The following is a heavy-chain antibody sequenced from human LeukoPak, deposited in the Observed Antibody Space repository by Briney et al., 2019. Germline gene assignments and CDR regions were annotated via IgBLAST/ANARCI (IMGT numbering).Heavy chain of an antibody. CDR3: AVGSMAPWFDY. Sequence: LETLSLTCTVSGGSISSSSYYWGWIRQPPGKGLEWIGSICYSGSTYYNPSLKSRVTISVDTSKNQFSLKLGSVTAADTAVYYCAVGSMAPWFDYWGQGTLVTVSS. D-gene: IGHD1-26*01. CDR2: ICYSGST. CDR1: GGSISSSSYY. V-gene: IGHV4-39*01. J-gene: IGHJ4*02.